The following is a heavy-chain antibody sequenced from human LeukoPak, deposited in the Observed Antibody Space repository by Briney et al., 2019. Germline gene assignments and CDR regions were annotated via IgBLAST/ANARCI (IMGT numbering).Heavy chain of an antibody. D-gene: IGHD6-6*01. J-gene: IGHJ6*03. CDR2: IYTSGST. CDR1: GGSISSGSYY. Sequence: PSETLSLTCTVSGGSISSGSYYWSWIRQPAGKGLEWIGRIYTSGSTHYNPSLKSRATISVDTSKNQFSLKLSSVTAADTAVYYCARLGYSSSSGLPDRKDRYYYYYMDVWGKGTTVTVSS. V-gene: IGHV4-61*02. CDR3: ARLGYSSSSGLPDRKDRYYYYYMDV.